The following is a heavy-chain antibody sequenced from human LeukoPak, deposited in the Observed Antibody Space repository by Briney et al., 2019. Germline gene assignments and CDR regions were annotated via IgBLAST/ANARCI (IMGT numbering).Heavy chain of an antibody. Sequence: GGSLRLSCAASGFTFSSYSMNWVRQAPGKGLEWVANIKQDGSEKYYVDSVKGRFTISRDNAKNSLYLQMNSLRAEDTAVYYCARVFFDWFDAFDIWGQGTMVTVSS. CDR1: GFTFSSYS. J-gene: IGHJ3*02. D-gene: IGHD3-9*01. V-gene: IGHV3-7*04. CDR2: IKQDGSEK. CDR3: ARVFFDWFDAFDI.